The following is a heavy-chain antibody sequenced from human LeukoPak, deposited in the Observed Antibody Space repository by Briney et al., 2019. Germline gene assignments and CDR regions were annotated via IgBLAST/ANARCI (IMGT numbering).Heavy chain of an antibody. Sequence: GGSLRLSCAASGFTFSSCAMSWVRQAPGKGLEWVSAISGSGGSTYCADSVKGRYTISRDNSKNTLYLQMNSLRVEDTAVYYCAKDPTPNYYDSSGYQIAVDYWGQGTLVTVSS. D-gene: IGHD3-22*01. CDR3: AKDPTPNYYDSSGYQIAVDY. J-gene: IGHJ4*02. CDR1: GFTFSSCA. V-gene: IGHV3-23*01. CDR2: ISGSGGST.